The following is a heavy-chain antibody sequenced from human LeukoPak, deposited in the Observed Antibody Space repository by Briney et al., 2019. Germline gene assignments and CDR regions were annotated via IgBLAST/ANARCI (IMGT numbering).Heavy chain of an antibody. CDR1: GFTFSSYG. CDR2: ISYDGSNK. D-gene: IGHD2-15*01. Sequence: AGGSLRLSCAASGFTFSSYGMHWVRQAPGKGLEWVAVISYDGSNKYYADSVKGRFTISRDNSKNTLYLQMNSLRAEDTAVYYCAKLCSGGSCDFDYWGQGTLVTVSS. V-gene: IGHV3-30*18. CDR3: AKLCSGGSCDFDY. J-gene: IGHJ4*02.